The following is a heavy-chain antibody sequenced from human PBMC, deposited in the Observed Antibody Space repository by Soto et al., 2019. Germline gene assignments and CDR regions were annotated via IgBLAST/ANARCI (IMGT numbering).Heavy chain of an antibody. V-gene: IGHV4-59*01. J-gene: IGHJ4*02. CDR3: ARADRYSSSSGEIDY. CDR1: GGSISSYY. D-gene: IGHD6-6*01. CDR2: IYYSGST. Sequence: PSETLSLTCTVSGGSISSYYWSWIRQPPGKGLEWIGYIYYSGSTNYNPSLKSRVTISVDTSKNQFSLKLSSVTAADTAVYYCARADRYSSSSGEIDYWGQGTLVTV.